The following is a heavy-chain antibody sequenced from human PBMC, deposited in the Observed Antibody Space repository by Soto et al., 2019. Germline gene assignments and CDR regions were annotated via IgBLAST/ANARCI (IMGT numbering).Heavy chain of an antibody. D-gene: IGHD3-10*01. J-gene: IGHJ2*01. CDR3: ARRDYGSGSYYAWYFDL. CDR1: GGSISSYY. CDR2: IYYSGST. Sequence: QVQLQESGPGLVKPSETLSLTCTVSGGSISSYYWSWIRQPPGKGLEWIGYIYYSGSTNYNPSLKSRVTISVDTAKNQFSLKLSSVTAADTAVYYCARRDYGSGSYYAWYFDLWGRGTLVTVSS. V-gene: IGHV4-59*08.